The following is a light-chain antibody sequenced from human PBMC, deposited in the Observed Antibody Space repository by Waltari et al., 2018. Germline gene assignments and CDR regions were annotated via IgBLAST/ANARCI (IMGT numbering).Light chain of an antibody. Sequence: QSVLTQPPSASGTPGQRVTIPCSGSTSNIGSNTVTWYQQVPGTAPKLLIYTNNQRPSGVPDRFSGSKSGTSASLAISGLQSEDEADYYCAAWDDSLKGYVFGPGTKVTVL. CDR3: AAWDDSLKGYV. J-gene: IGLJ1*01. CDR1: TSNIGSNT. V-gene: IGLV1-44*01. CDR2: TNN.